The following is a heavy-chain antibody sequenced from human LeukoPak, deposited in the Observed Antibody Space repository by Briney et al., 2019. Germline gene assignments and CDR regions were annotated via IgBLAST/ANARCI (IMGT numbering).Heavy chain of an antibody. D-gene: IGHD3-10*01. CDR3: ATGRFPMVRGVAFDY. J-gene: IGHJ4*02. CDR2: FDPEDGET. Sequence: AASVKVSCKVSGYTLTELSMHWVRQAPGKGFEWMGGFDPEDGETIYAQKFQGRVTMTEDTSTDTAYMELSSLRSEDTAVYYCATGRFPMVRGVAFDYWGQGTLVTVSS. V-gene: IGHV1-24*01. CDR1: GYTLTELS.